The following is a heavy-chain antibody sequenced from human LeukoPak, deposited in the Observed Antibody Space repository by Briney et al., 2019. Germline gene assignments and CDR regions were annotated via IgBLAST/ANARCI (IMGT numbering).Heavy chain of an antibody. V-gene: IGHV4-34*01. CDR2: INHRGST. J-gene: IGHJ5*02. Sequence: SETLSLTCVVYGGSFSGYYWSWIRQSPGKGLEWIGEINHRGSTNYNPSLKRRVTISLDTSKNQFSLKLSSVTAADTAVYYCARDLRVVPAGPSGFDPWGQGTLVTVSS. CDR3: ARDLRVVPAGPSGFDP. D-gene: IGHD2-2*01. CDR1: GGSFSGYY.